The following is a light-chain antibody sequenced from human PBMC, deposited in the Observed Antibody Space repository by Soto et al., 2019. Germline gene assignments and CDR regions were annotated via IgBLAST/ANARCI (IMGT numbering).Light chain of an antibody. CDR2: LNSDGSH. V-gene: IGLV4-69*01. CDR1: SGHSSYA. Sequence: QSVLTQSPSASASLGASVKLICTLSSGHSSYAIAWHQQQPEKGPRYLMKLNSDGSHSKGDGIPDRFSGSSSGAERYLTISSLQSEDEADYYCQTWGTGLGVFGGGTKLTVL. CDR3: QTWGTGLGV. J-gene: IGLJ3*02.